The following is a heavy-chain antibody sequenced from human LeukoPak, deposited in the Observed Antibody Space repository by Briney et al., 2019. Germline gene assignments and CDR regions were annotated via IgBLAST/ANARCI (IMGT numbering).Heavy chain of an antibody. Sequence: PGGSLRLSCVVSGFTFSSYELNWVRQAPGKGLEWVSGINWNGGSTGYADSVKGRFTISRDNAKNSLYLQMNSLRAEDTALYYCARGVDSGSYYAFDYWGQGTLVTVSS. CDR1: GFTFSSYE. D-gene: IGHD1-26*01. V-gene: IGHV3-20*04. J-gene: IGHJ4*02. CDR3: ARGVDSGSYYAFDY. CDR2: INWNGGST.